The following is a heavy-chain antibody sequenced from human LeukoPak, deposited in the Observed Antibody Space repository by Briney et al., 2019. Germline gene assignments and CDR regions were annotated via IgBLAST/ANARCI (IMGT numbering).Heavy chain of an antibody. CDR2: ISSSSSYI. CDR3: ARSELGYNYYYMDV. D-gene: IGHD3-10*01. V-gene: IGHV3-21*01. J-gene: IGHJ6*03. CDR1: GFTFSSYN. Sequence: GGSLSLSCAASGFTFSSYNMNWVRQAPGKGLEWVSSISSSSSYIYYADSVKGRFTISRDNAKKSLYLQMNSLRVEDTAVYYCARSELGYNYYYMDVWGKGTTVTISS.